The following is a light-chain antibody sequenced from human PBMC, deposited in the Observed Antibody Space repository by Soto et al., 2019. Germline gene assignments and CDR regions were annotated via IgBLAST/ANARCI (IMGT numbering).Light chain of an antibody. CDR1: QSVSRY. Sequence: EIVLTQSPDTLSLSPGESAGRSCRAGQSVSRYLAWYQQKPGQTPRLLIYDASNRAAGIPARFSGSGSGTDFTPTISSLEPEDFAVYYCQQRSNWPLTFGGGTKVDIK. V-gene: IGKV3-11*01. CDR3: QQRSNWPLT. J-gene: IGKJ4*01. CDR2: DAS.